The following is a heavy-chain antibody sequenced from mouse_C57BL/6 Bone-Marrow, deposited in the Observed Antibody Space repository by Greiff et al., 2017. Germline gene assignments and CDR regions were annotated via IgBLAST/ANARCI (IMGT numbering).Heavy chain of an antibody. V-gene: IGHV1-55*01. CDR2: IYPGSGST. Sequence: QVQLQQSGAELVKPGASVKMSCKASGYTFTSYWITWVKQRPGQGLEWIGDIYPGSGSTNYNEKFKSKATLTVDPSSSTAYMQLSSLTSEDSAVYYCARAIYYGSSYYWYFDVWGTGTTVTVSS. D-gene: IGHD1-1*01. CDR3: ARAIYYGSSYYWYFDV. CDR1: GYTFTSYW. J-gene: IGHJ1*03.